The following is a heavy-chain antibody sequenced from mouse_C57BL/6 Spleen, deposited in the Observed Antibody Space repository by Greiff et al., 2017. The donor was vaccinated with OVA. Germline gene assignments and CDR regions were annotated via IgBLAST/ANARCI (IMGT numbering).Heavy chain of an antibody. V-gene: IGHV14-4*01. CDR2: IDPENGDT. CDR1: GFNIKDDY. Sequence: EVQLQQSGAELVRPGASVKLSCTASGFNIKDDYMHWVKQRPEQGLEWIGWIDPENGDTEYASKFQGKATITADTSSNTAYLQLSSLTSEDTAVYYVTTRLGNYAMDYWGQGTSVTVSS. J-gene: IGHJ4*01. D-gene: IGHD3-1*01. CDR3: TTRLGNYAMDY.